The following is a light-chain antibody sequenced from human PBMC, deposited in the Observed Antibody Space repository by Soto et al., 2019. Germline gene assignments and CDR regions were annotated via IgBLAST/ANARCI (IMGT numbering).Light chain of an antibody. CDR3: CSYAGTYAVF. CDR2: GVT. Sequence: QSALTQPRSVSGSPGQSVTISYTGSSSDVGGYNYVSWYQHHPDKVPKLIIFGVTKRPSGVPDRFSGSKSGNTASLTISGLQAEDEAEYFCCSYAGTYAVFFGGGTKVTVL. V-gene: IGLV2-11*01. CDR1: SSDVGGYNY. J-gene: IGLJ2*01.